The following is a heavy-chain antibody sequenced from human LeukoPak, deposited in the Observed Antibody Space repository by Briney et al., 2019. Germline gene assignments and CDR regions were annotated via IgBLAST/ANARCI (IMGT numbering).Heavy chain of an antibody. D-gene: IGHD4-17*01. CDR3: ARDLTVTPPDYYYGMDV. CDR1: GYTFTSYY. CDR2: INPSGGST. V-gene: IGHV1-46*01. J-gene: IGHJ6*02. Sequence: ASVKVSCKASGYTFTSYYMHWVRQAPGQGLEWMGIINPSGGSTSYAQKFQGRVTMTRDTSTSTVYMELSSLRSEDTAVYYCARDLTVTPPDYYYGMDVWSQGTTVTVSS.